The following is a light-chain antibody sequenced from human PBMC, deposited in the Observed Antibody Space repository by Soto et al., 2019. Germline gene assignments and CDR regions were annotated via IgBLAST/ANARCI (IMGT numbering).Light chain of an antibody. CDR3: QQYGNWPRT. CDR1: QSVSSN. V-gene: IGKV3-15*01. CDR2: GAS. Sequence: EIVMTQSPAALSVSPGEGATLSCRASQSVSSNLAWYQPKPGQAPRLLVYGASTRATGIAARFSGSGSGTEFTLTISSLQSEDFAVYYCQQYGNWPRTFGQGTKVEI. J-gene: IGKJ1*01.